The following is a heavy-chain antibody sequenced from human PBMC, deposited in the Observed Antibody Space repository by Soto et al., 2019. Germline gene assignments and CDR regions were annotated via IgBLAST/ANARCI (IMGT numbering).Heavy chain of an antibody. V-gene: IGHV2-26*01. Sequence: QVTLKESGPVLVKPTETLTLTCTVSGFSLSNSRMGVTWIRQPPGKALEWLAHIFSNDEKSYNTSLKSRLTISKDPSKCQGVLSMTNLDPVDTATYYCARIRRFYDVLTGYYSGKFDYWGQGTPVTVSS. CDR3: ARIRRFYDVLTGYYSGKFDY. J-gene: IGHJ4*02. CDR2: IFSNDEK. D-gene: IGHD3-9*01. CDR1: GFSLSNSRMG.